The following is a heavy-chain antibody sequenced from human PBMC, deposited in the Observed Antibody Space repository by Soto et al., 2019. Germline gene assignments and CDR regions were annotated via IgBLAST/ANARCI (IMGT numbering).Heavy chain of an antibody. CDR1: GGSISSGGYY. CDR3: ARWRAAAGNYFDY. J-gene: IGHJ4*02. D-gene: IGHD6-13*01. Sequence: PSDTLSLTCTVSGGSISSGGYYWSWIRQHPGKGLEWIGYIYYSGSTYYNPSLKSRVTISVDTSKNQFSLKLSSVTAADTAVYYCARWRAAAGNYFDYWGQGTLVTVSS. V-gene: IGHV4-31*03. CDR2: IYYSGST.